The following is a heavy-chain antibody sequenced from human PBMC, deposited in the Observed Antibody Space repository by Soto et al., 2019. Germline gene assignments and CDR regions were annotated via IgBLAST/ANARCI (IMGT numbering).Heavy chain of an antibody. J-gene: IGHJ6*02. CDR2: ISSSSSYI. CDR3: ARAHCSSTSCYPDYYYYGMDV. D-gene: IGHD2-2*01. V-gene: IGHV3-21*01. Sequence: GGSLRLSCAASGFTFSGYSMNWVRQAPGKGLEWVSSISSSSSYIYYADSVKGRFTISRDNAKNSLYLQMNSLRAEDTAVYYCARAHCSSTSCYPDYYYYGMDVWGQGTTVTVSS. CDR1: GFTFSGYS.